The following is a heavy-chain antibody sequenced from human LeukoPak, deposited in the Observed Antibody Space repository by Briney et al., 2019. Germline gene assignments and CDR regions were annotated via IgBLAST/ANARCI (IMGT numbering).Heavy chain of an antibody. CDR3: EKNGYGSSPGLELFDI. J-gene: IGHJ3*02. V-gene: IGHV3-43*02. CDR2: ISGDGGST. Sequence: PGGSLRLSCAASGFTFDDYAMHWVRQAPGKGLEWVSLISGDGGSTYYADSVKGRFTISRDNSKTSLYLQMNSLRTEETALYYCEKNGYGSSPGLELFDIWGQGTMVTVSS. D-gene: IGHD6-13*01. CDR1: GFTFDDYA.